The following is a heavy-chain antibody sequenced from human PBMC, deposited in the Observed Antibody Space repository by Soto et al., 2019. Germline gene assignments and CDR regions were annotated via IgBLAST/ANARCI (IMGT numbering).Heavy chain of an antibody. D-gene: IGHD1-1*01. V-gene: IGHV3-73*02. Sequence: EVQLVESGGNLVQPGGSLKLSCAASGFTFSGSAMHWVRQASGKGLEWVGRIRSKPNNYATAYAASVKGRFTISRDDSKNTAYLQMDSLKTEDTAVYYCRATQKTPGTTGTDDFYYFDYWGRGTLVTVSS. J-gene: IGHJ4*02. CDR1: GFTFSGSA. CDR2: IRSKPNNYAT. CDR3: RATQKTPGTTGTDDFYYFDY.